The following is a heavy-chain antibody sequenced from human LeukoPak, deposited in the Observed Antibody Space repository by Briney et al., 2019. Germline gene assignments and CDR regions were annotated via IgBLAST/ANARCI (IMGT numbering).Heavy chain of an antibody. J-gene: IGHJ4*02. V-gene: IGHV1-46*01. CDR1: GYTFTSYY. Sequence: ASVKVSCKASGYTFTSYYMHWVRQAPGQGLEWMGIINPSGGSTSYAQKFQGRVTMARDMSTSTAYMELRSLRSDDTAVYYCARRLDYYDTSGYHTLDYWGQGTLVTVSS. CDR2: INPSGGST. D-gene: IGHD3-22*01. CDR3: ARRLDYYDTSGYHTLDY.